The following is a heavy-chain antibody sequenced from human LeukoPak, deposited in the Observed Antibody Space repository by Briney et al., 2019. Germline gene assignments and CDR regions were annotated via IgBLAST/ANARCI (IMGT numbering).Heavy chain of an antibody. CDR3: ARDSHDFWSGYLYFDY. CDR2: IYYSGST. J-gene: IGHJ4*02. V-gene: IGHV4-31*11. CDR1: GGSISSGGYY. Sequence: SQTLSLTCAVSGGSISSGGYYWSWIRQHPGKGLEWIGYIYYSGSTYYNPSLKSRVTISVDTSKNQFSLKLSSVTAADTAVYYCARDSHDFWSGYLYFDYWGQGTLVTVSS. D-gene: IGHD3-3*01.